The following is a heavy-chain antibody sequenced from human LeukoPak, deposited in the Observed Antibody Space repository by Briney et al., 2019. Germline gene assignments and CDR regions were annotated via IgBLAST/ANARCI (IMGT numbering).Heavy chain of an antibody. CDR3: ARGLFGDNWFDP. D-gene: IGHD3-10*01. Sequence: PSETLSLTCTVSGGSISSYYWSWIRQPAGKGLEWIGRIYTSGGTNYNPSLTSRVTISADTSKNQFSLKLSSVTAADTAVYYCARGLFGDNWFDPWGQGTLVTVSS. CDR2: IYTSGGT. V-gene: IGHV4-4*07. J-gene: IGHJ5*02. CDR1: GGSISSYY.